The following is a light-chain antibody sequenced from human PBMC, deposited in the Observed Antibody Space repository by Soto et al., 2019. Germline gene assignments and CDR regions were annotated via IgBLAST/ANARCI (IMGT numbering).Light chain of an antibody. Sequence: QSVLTQPASVSGSPGQSITISCTGTSSDIGGYNYVSWYQQHPGKAPKLMIYDVSNRPSGVSNRFSGSKSGNTASLTISGLQAEDEADYYCSSFTSSNTYVVLGGGTK. CDR3: SSFTSSNTYVV. CDR2: DVS. CDR1: SSDIGGYNY. V-gene: IGLV2-14*01. J-gene: IGLJ2*01.